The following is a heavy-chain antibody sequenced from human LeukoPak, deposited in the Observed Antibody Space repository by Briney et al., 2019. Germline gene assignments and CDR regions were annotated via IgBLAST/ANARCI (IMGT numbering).Heavy chain of an antibody. Sequence: GGSLRLSCAASGFTFSTYAMHWVRQAPGKGLEWVVVISYDGSNKYYADSVKGRFTISRDNSKNTLYLQMNSLRPEDTAVYSCAKLLFWSGYNDAFDIWGQGTMVTVSS. J-gene: IGHJ3*02. CDR1: GFTFSTYA. CDR3: AKLLFWSGYNDAFDI. V-gene: IGHV3-30-3*01. D-gene: IGHD3-3*01. CDR2: ISYDGSNK.